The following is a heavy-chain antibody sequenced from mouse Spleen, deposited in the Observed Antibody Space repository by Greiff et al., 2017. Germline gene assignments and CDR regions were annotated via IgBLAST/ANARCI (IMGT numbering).Heavy chain of an antibody. D-gene: IGHD2-3*01. V-gene: IGHV1-80*01. Sequence: VQLQESGAELVRPGSSVKISCKASGYAFSSYWMNWVKQRPGQGLEWIGQIYPGDGDTNYNGKFKGKATLTADKSSSTAYMQLSSLTSEDSAVYFCARSDGYKAMDYWGQGTSVTVSS. CDR2: IYPGDGDT. J-gene: IGHJ4*01. CDR3: ARSDGYKAMDY. CDR1: GYAFSSYW.